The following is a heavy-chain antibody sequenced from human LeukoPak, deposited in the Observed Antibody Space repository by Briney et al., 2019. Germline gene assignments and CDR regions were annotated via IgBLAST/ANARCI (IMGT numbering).Heavy chain of an antibody. CDR2: INWNGGST. Sequence: GGSLRLSCAASGFTFDDYGMRWLRQAPGKGLEWVSGINWNGGSTGYADSVKGRFTISRDNAKNSLYLQMNSLRAEDTALYYCARGDGGYYFDYWGQGTLVTVSS. CDR1: GFTFDDYG. J-gene: IGHJ4*02. V-gene: IGHV3-20*04. D-gene: IGHD3-10*01. CDR3: ARGDGGYYFDY.